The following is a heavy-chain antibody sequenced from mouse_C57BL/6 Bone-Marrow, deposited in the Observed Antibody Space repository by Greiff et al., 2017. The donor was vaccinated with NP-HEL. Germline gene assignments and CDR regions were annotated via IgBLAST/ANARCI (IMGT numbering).Heavy chain of an antibody. D-gene: IGHD1-1*01. CDR3: ARDYYYGRAWFAY. Sequence: QVQLQQPGAELVMPGASVKLSCKASGYTFTSYWMHWVKQRPGQGLEWIGEIDPSDSYTNYNQKFKGKSTLTVDNSSSTAYMQLSSLTSEDSAVYYCARDYYYGRAWFAYWGQGTLVTVSA. V-gene: IGHV1-69*01. CDR1: GYTFTSYW. J-gene: IGHJ3*01. CDR2: IDPSDSYT.